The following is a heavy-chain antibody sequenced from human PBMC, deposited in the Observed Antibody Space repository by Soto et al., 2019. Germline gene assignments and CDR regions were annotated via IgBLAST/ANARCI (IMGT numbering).Heavy chain of an antibody. CDR2: IYYDGSEQ. D-gene: IGHD6-19*01. CDR3: AKEESSGWYRTADY. J-gene: IGHJ4*02. V-gene: IGHV3-30*18. Sequence: QVQLVESGGGVVQPGRSLRLSCAASGFTFSMSGMHWVRQAPGEGLEWVGVIYYDGSEQYYGDSVKGRLTISRDNSKNALYLQMNSLREEHAAVYYWAKEESSGWYRTADYWGQGALVTVSS. CDR1: GFTFSMSG.